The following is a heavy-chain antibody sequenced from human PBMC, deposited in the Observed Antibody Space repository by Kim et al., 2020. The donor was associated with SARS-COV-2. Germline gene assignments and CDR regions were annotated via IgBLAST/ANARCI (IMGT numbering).Heavy chain of an antibody. Sequence: GESLKISCKGSGYSFTSYWISWVRQMPGKGLEWMGRIDPSDSYTNYSPSFQGHVTISADKSISTDYLQWSSLKASDTAMYYCARFSFDSSGYPDAFDIWGQGTIVTVSS. CDR3: ARFSFDSSGYPDAFDI. CDR1: GYSFTSYW. D-gene: IGHD3-22*01. V-gene: IGHV5-10-1*01. CDR2: IDPSDSYT. J-gene: IGHJ3*02.